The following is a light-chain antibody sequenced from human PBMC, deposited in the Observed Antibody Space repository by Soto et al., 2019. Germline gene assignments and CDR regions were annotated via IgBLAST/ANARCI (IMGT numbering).Light chain of an antibody. J-gene: IGKJ4*01. V-gene: IGKV1-5*01. CDR3: QQYNTYSSLT. CDR2: DAS. Sequence: DIQMTQSPSTLSASVGDRVTITCRASQSISSWLAWYQQKPGKAPKLLIYDASSLESGVPSRFNGSGSGTDLTLIISSLQPEDFATYYCQQYNTYSSLTFGGGTKVDIK. CDR1: QSISSW.